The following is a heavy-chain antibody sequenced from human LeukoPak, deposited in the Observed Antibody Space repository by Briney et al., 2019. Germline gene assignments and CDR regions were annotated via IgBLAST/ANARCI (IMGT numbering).Heavy chain of an antibody. CDR1: GDSISSGSYY. D-gene: IGHD3-22*01. Sequence: PSQTLSLTRTVSGDSISSGSYYWSWIRQPAGKGLEWIGRIHTSGSTNYNPSLKSRVTISADTSKNQFSLKLSSVTAADTAVYYCARGVTYYYDSSGYLYWGQGTLVTVSS. CDR2: IHTSGST. CDR3: ARGVTYYYDSSGYLY. V-gene: IGHV4-61*02. J-gene: IGHJ4*02.